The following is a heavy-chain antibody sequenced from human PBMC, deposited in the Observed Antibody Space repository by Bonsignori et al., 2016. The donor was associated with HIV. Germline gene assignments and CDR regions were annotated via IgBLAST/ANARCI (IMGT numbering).Heavy chain of an antibody. CDR3: ARDYNFDTSGYSTDPFDI. V-gene: IGHV3-21*06. Sequence: WIRQPPGKGLEWVSSISPSSGYIFSAESVQGRFNISRDNAKDSVYLHMNSLRAEDTAVYYCARDYNFDTSGYSTDPFDIWGQGTMVTVSS. D-gene: IGHD3-22*01. J-gene: IGHJ3*02. CDR2: ISPSSGYI.